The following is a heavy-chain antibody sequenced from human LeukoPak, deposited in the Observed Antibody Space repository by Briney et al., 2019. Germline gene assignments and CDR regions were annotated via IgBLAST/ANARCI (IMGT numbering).Heavy chain of an antibody. V-gene: IGHV4-34*01. Sequence: PSETLSLTXAVYGGSFSGYYWSWIRQPPGKGLEWIGEINHSGSTNYNPSLKSRVTISVDTSKNQFSLKLSSVTAADTAVYYCAREYIRYSNYGVGFDPWGQGTLVTVSS. CDR2: INHSGST. D-gene: IGHD4-11*01. J-gene: IGHJ5*02. CDR3: AREYIRYSNYGVGFDP. CDR1: GGSFSGYY.